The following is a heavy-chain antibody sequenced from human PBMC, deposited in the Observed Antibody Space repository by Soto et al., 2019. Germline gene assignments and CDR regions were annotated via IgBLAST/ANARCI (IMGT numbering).Heavy chain of an antibody. CDR3: ATFRTQYCTNRVCYRKTFDY. CDR1: GGSFSGYY. V-gene: IGHV4-34*01. Sequence: SETLSLTWAVYGGSFSGYYWSWIRQPPGKGLEWIGEINHSGSTNYNPSLKRRVTISVDTSKNQLSLKLSSVTAADTAVYYSATFRTQYCTNRVCYRKTFDYCGQGTLVTVSS. CDR2: INHSGST. D-gene: IGHD2-8*01. J-gene: IGHJ4*02.